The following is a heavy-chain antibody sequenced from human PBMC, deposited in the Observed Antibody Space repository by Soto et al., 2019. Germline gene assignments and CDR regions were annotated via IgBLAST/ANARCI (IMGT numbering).Heavy chain of an antibody. CDR2: ISAYNGNT. D-gene: IGHD6-6*01. CDR1: GYTFTSYG. CDR3: ARLAARPYYYYGMDV. Sequence: ASVKVSCKASGYTFTSYGISWVRQAPGQGLEWMGWISAYNGNTNYAQKLQGRVTMTTDTSTSTAYMELRSLRSDDTAVYYCARLAARPYYYYGMDVWGQGTTVTVSS. J-gene: IGHJ6*02. V-gene: IGHV1-18*01.